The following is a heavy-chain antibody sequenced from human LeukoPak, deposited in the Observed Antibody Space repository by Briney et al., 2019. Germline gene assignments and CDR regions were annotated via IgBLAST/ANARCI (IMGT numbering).Heavy chain of an antibody. CDR3: ARDLFPGGSGSYFDAFDI. V-gene: IGHV3-30-3*01. D-gene: IGHD3-10*01. J-gene: IGHJ3*02. CDR1: GFTFSSYA. Sequence: GRSLRLSCAASGFTFSSYAMHWVRQAPGKGLEWVAVISYDGSNKYYADSVKGRFTISRDNSKNTLYLQMNSLRAEDTAVYYCARDLFPGGSGSYFDAFDIWGQGTMVTVSS. CDR2: ISYDGSNK.